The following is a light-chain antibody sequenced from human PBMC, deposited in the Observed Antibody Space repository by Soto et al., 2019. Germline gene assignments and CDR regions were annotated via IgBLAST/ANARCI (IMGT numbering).Light chain of an antibody. CDR2: WAS. CDR1: QSVLYSSNNKNY. Sequence: DIVMTQSPDSLAVSLGERATINCKSSQSVLYSSNNKNYLAWYQQKPGQPPKLLIYWASTRESGVPDRFSGSGSVTDFTLTISSLQAEDVAVYYCQQYYSTPPITFGQGTRLEMK. CDR3: QQYYSTPPIT. V-gene: IGKV4-1*01. J-gene: IGKJ5*01.